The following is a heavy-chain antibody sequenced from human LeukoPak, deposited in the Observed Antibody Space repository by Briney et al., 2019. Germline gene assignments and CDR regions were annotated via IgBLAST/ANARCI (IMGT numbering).Heavy chain of an antibody. CDR3: ARTMHYMDV. V-gene: IGHV4-59*01. Sequence: TLSLTCTVSGGSISSYYWSWIRQPPGKGLEWIGYIYYSGSTNYNPSLKSRVTISVDTSKNQFSLKLSSVTAADTAVYYCARTMHYMDVWGKGTTVTISS. J-gene: IGHJ6*03. CDR2: IYYSGST. CDR1: GGSISSYY. D-gene: IGHD5-24*01.